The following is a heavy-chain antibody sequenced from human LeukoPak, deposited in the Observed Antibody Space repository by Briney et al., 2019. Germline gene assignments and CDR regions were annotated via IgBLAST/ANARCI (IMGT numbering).Heavy chain of an antibody. CDR1: GYTFTRYY. D-gene: IGHD6-19*01. Sequence: ASVKVSFKASGYTFTRYYLLWARQARRQGLEWRGIINPSGGSTSYAQKFQGRVTMTRDTSTSTVYMELSSLRSEDTAVYYCARGGVIAVAGTALDYWGQGTLVTVPS. CDR3: ARGGVIAVAGTALDY. V-gene: IGHV1-46*01. J-gene: IGHJ4*02. CDR2: INPSGGST.